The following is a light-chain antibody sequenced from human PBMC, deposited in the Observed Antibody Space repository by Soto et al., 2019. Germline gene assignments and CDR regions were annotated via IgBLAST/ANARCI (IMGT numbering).Light chain of an antibody. CDR1: SSNIGAGYD. CDR2: GNS. J-gene: IGLJ1*01. CDR3: QSYDSSLSVLYV. V-gene: IGLV1-40*01. Sequence: QSVLTQPPSVSGAPGQRVTISCTGSSSNIGAGYDVHWYQQLPGTAPKPLIYGNSNRPSGVPDRFSGSKSGTSASLAITGLQAEDEADYYCQSYDSSLSVLYVFGTGTKLTVL.